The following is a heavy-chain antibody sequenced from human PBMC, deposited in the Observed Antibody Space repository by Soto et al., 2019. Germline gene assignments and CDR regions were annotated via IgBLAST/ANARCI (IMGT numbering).Heavy chain of an antibody. J-gene: IGHJ4*02. CDR1: GFTFSSYA. CDR3: AKVDGSGSYFGDPFDY. Sequence: GGSLRLSCAASGFTFSSYAMSWVRQAPGKGLEWVSAISGSGGSTYYADSVKGRFTISRDNSKNTLYLQMNSLRAEDTAVYYCAKVDGSGSYFGDPFDYWGQGTLVTVSS. V-gene: IGHV3-23*01. D-gene: IGHD3-10*01. CDR2: ISGSGGST.